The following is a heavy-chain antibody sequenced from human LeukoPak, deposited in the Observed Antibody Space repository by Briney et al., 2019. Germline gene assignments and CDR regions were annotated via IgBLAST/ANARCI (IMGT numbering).Heavy chain of an antibody. CDR2: ISAYNGNT. J-gene: IGHJ6*02. V-gene: IGHV1-18*01. CDR1: GYTFTSYG. Sequence: ASVKVSCKASGYTFTSYGISWVRQAPGQGFEWMGWISAYNGNTNYAQKLQGRVTMTTDTSTSTAYMELRSLRSDDTAVYYCARDRAVVVVAAIHPKDYYYGMDVWGQGTTVTVSS. D-gene: IGHD2-15*01. CDR3: ARDRAVVVVAAIHPKDYYYGMDV.